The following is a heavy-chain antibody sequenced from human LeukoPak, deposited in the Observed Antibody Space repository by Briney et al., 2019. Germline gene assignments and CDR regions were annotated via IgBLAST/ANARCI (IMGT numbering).Heavy chain of an antibody. D-gene: IGHD3-16*01. CDR2: ISGSGGST. J-gene: IGHJ4*02. CDR1: GFTFSSYA. CDR3: AKDLHDYVWGSPIDY. V-gene: IGHV3-23*01. Sequence: GVSLRLSCAASGFTFSSYAMSWVRQAPGKGLEWVSGISGSGGSTYHADSVKGRFSISRDNSKNTLYLQMNSLRAEDTAVYYCAKDLHDYVWGSPIDYWGQGTLVTVSS.